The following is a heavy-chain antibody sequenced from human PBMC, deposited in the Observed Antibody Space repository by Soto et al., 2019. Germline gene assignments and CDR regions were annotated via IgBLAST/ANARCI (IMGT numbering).Heavy chain of an antibody. D-gene: IGHD6-13*01. CDR1: GYTFTSYY. CDR3: SRVAYSSLYYYYYGMDV. J-gene: IGHJ6*02. CDR2: INPSGGST. Sequence: WASVKVSCKASGYTFTSYYMHWVRQAPGQGLEWMGIINPSGGSTSYAQKFQGRVTMTRDTSTSTVYMELSSLRSEDTAVYYCSRVAYSSLYYYYYGMDVWGQRTTVTVSS. V-gene: IGHV1-46*01.